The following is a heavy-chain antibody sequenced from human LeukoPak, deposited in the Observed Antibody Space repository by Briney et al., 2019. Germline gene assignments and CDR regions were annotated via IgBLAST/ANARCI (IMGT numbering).Heavy chain of an antibody. CDR2: IYENGGTT. CDR3: AKDRYSYAFEYSDS. D-gene: IGHD5-18*01. V-gene: IGHV3-23*01. CDR1: GFTFRSHA. Sequence: GSLRLSCVGSGFTFRSHAMSWVRQAPEKGLEFVSGIYENGGTTYYADSVKGRFSISRDNSKNTLYLQMDSLRGEDTAVYYCAKDRYSYAFEYSDSWGQGTLVTVSS. J-gene: IGHJ4*02.